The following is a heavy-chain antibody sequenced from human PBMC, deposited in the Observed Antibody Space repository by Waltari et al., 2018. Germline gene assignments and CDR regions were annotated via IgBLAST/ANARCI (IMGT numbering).Heavy chain of an antibody. Sequence: QVQLQESGPGLVKPSQTLSLTCTVSGGSTSSGSYYWIWIRQPAGKGLEWIGRIYTSGSTNYNPSLKSRVTISVDTSKNQFSLKLSSVTAADTAVYYCARAEKDSSLNYWGQGTLVTVSS. CDR2: IYTSGST. V-gene: IGHV4-61*02. CDR1: GGSTSSGSYY. D-gene: IGHD6-13*01. J-gene: IGHJ4*02. CDR3: ARAEKDSSLNY.